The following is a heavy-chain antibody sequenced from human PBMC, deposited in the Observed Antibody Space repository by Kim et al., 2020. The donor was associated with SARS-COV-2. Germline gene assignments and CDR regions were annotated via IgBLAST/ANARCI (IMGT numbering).Heavy chain of an antibody. Sequence: GGSLRLSCAASGFTFSDYYMSWIRQAPGKGLEWVSYISSSGSTIYYADSVKGRSTISRDNAKNSLYLQMNSLRAEDTAVYYCARVRGAAGPFYYYYYGMDVWGQGTIVTVAS. V-gene: IGHV3-11*01. CDR3: ARVRGAAGPFYYYYYGMDV. J-gene: IGHJ6*02. D-gene: IGHD6-13*01. CDR1: GFTFSDYY. CDR2: ISSSGSTI.